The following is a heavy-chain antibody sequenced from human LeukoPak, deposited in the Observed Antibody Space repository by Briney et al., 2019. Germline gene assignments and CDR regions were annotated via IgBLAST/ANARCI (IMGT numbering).Heavy chain of an antibody. J-gene: IGHJ4*02. CDR2: IYYSGST. CDR3: ARHTAPLGYFDY. D-gene: IGHD4-17*01. CDR1: GGSISSSSYY. Sequence: SETLSLTCTVSGGSISSSSYYWGWIRQPPGKGLEWIGSIYYSGSTNYNPSLKSRVTISVDTSKNQFSLKLSSVTAADTAVYYCARHTAPLGYFDYWGQGTLVTVSS. V-gene: IGHV4-39*01.